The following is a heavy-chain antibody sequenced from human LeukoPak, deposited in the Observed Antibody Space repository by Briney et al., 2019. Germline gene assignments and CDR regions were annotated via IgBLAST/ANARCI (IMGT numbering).Heavy chain of an antibody. D-gene: IGHD6-13*01. CDR1: GYTFTDYY. J-gene: IGHJ4*02. Sequence: ASVTVSCKASGYTFTDYYMHWVRQAPGQGLEWMGWINPDSGATKYAQKFQGRVTMTTDTTISTAYMELNRLRSDDTAVYYCASALNTPRSSWGQGTLVTVSP. V-gene: IGHV1-2*02. CDR3: ASALNTPRSS. CDR2: INPDSGAT.